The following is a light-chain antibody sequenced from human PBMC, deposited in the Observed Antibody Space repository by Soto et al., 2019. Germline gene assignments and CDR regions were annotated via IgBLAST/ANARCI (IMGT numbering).Light chain of an antibody. V-gene: IGKV1-39*01. CDR2: GAS. Sequence: QLAQSSSSLSASLGDRVTSAGRASQGGSNFLAGYQQKPGKAPKLLMYGASYLKSGVPTRFSGSGSGTDFTLTISSLQPEDFAIYYCQQTYTTPEITFGQGTRLEIK. CDR3: QQTYTTPEIT. CDR1: QGGSNF. J-gene: IGKJ5*01.